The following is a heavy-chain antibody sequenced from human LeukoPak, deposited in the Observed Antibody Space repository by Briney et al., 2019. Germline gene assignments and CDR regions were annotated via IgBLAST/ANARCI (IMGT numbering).Heavy chain of an antibody. CDR3: ARDLHNWNGGGYFGY. J-gene: IGHJ4*02. D-gene: IGHD1-20*01. CDR2: IIPIFGTA. CDR1: GGTFSSYA. Sequence: SVKVSCKASGGTFSSYAISWVRQAPGQGLEWMGRIIPIFGTANYAQKFQGRVTITTDESTSTAYIELSGLRSEDTAVYYCARDLHNWNGGGYFGYWGQGTLVTVSS. V-gene: IGHV1-69*05.